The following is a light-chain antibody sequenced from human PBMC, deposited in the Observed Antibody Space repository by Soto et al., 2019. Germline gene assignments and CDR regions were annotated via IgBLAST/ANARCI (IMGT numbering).Light chain of an antibody. V-gene: IGKV3-20*01. CDR1: QSVSSSY. CDR3: QQYGNSPWT. Sequence: EIVLTQSPGTPSLSPGERATLSCRASQSVSSSYLGWYQQKPGQAPRLLIYGASSRATGIPDRFSGSGAGTDFTLTISRLEPEDFAVYHCQQYGNSPWTFGQGTKVDIK. CDR2: GAS. J-gene: IGKJ1*01.